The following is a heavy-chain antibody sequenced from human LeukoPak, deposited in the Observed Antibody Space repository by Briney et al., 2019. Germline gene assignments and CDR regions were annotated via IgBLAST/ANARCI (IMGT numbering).Heavy chain of an antibody. CDR1: GFTFDDYA. J-gene: IGHJ5*02. CDR2: ISWNSGSI. V-gene: IGHV3-9*01. CDR3: AGLRFDWFDP. Sequence: GRSLRLSCAASGFTFDDYAMHWVRQAPGKGLEWVSGISWNSGSIGYADSVKGRFTISRDNAKNPLYLQMNSLRAEDTALYYCAGLRFDWFDPWGQGTLVTVSS. D-gene: IGHD5-12*01.